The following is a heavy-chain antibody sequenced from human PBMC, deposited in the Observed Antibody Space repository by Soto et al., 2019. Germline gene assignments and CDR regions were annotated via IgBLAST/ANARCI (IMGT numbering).Heavy chain of an antibody. CDR2: IYYSGSM. CDR3: AREYGQLGDFDY. V-gene: IGHV4-31*03. Sequence: PSETLSLTCTVSGGSISSGDYYWHWIRQHPGKGMEWIGYIYYSGSMFYNPSLESRVTISIDTSNNQFSLKLSSVTAADTAVYYCAREYGQLGDFDYCGQGTQVTVSS. D-gene: IGHD1-1*01. J-gene: IGHJ4*02. CDR1: GGSISSGDYY.